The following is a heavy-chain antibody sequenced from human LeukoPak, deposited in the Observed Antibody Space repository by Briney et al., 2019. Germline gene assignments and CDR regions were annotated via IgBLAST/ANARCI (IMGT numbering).Heavy chain of an antibody. CDR3: AIYCSSTSCYLTRGVDDAFVI. J-gene: IGHJ3*02. V-gene: IGHV4-34*01. CDR1: GGSFSGYY. CDR2: INHSGST. Sequence: SETLSLTCAVYGGSFSGYYWSWIRQPPEKGLEWIGEINHSGSTNYNPALKSRVTISVDTSKNQFSLKLSSVTAADTAVYYCAIYCSSTSCYLTRGVDDAFVIWGHGITVTVSS. D-gene: IGHD2-2*01.